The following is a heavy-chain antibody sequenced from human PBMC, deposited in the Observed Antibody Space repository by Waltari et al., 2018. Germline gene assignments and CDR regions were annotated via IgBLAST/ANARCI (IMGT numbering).Heavy chain of an antibody. J-gene: IGHJ4*02. D-gene: IGHD2-2*01. V-gene: IGHV4-61*09. Sequence: QEQLQESGPGLVKPSQPLSLTCPVSGGSISRGHYYWSWIRQPAGKGLEWIGYIYTSGSTNYNPSLKSRVTISVDTSKNQFSLKLSSVTAADTTVYYCARERDASSSWGQGTLVTVSS. CDR1: GGSISRGHYY. CDR3: ARERDASSS. CDR2: IYTSGST.